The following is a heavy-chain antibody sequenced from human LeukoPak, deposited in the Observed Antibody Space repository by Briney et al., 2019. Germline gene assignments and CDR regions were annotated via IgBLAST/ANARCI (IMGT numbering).Heavy chain of an antibody. Sequence: SETLSLTCSVSGGSISNYYWSWIRQSPGKGLECNGYIYNSGSTTHNPSLKSRVTISVDTSKNQFSLRLSSVTAEDTAVYYCAREDAKEAGYYFDYWGQGTLVTVSS. CDR3: AREDAKEAGYYFDY. V-gene: IGHV4-59*12. CDR2: IYNSGST. CDR1: GGSISNYY. D-gene: IGHD6-13*01. J-gene: IGHJ4*02.